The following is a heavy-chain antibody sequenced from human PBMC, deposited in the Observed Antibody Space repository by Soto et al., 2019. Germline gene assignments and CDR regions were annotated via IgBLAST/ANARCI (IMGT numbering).Heavy chain of an antibody. CDR2: LDQSGGT. D-gene: IGHD6-19*01. CDR1: GDSLRGQS. V-gene: IGHV4-34*01. CDR3: AREDSNGWSGESLDV. Sequence: ETLSLTCAVVGDSLRGQSWNWIRQSPGKGLEWIGELDQSGGTNYNPSLKSRAIISDDTSKNQFSLTLTSVTAADTAVYYCAREDSNGWSGESLDVWGQGTTVTVSS. J-gene: IGHJ6*02.